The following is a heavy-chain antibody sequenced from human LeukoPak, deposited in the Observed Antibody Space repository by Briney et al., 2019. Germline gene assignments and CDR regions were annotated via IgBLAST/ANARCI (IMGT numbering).Heavy chain of an antibody. D-gene: IGHD3-16*01. J-gene: IGHJ4*02. CDR1: GFTFSSYA. CDR2: ISASGRST. Sequence: GSLRLSCAASGFTFSSYAMSWVHQAPGRGLEWVSAISASGRSTFYADSVKGRFTISRDNAKNSLYLQMNSLRAEDTAVYYCARDLLSGEPSWGQGTLVTVSS. V-gene: IGHV3-23*01. CDR3: ARDLLSGEPS.